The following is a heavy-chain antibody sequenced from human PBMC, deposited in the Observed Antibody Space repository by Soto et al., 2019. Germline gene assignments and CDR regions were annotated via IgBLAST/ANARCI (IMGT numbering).Heavy chain of an antibody. J-gene: IGHJ4*02. CDR3: AVQLEYSSSWYPAHFDY. CDR2: IYYSGST. V-gene: IGHV4-39*01. D-gene: IGHD6-13*01. Sequence: QLQLQESGPGLVKPSETLSLTCTFSGGSISSSSYYWGWIRPPPGKGLEWLGSIYYSGSTYYNPALKSRVTTSVDTSKNQFSLKLASVTAADTAVYYCAVQLEYSSSWYPAHFDYWGQGTLVTVSS. CDR1: GGSISSSSYY.